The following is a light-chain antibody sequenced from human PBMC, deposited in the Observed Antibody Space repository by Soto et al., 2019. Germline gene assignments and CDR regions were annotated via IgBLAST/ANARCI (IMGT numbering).Light chain of an antibody. CDR1: QSVSSSY. CDR2: GSS. Sequence: LSPGERATLSCRASQSVSSSYLAWYQQKPGQAPRLLIYGSSSRSTGIPDRFSGSGSGTDFILTISRLEPEDFAVYYCQQYGSSPGTFGQGTKVDIK. J-gene: IGKJ1*01. V-gene: IGKV3-20*01. CDR3: QQYGSSPGT.